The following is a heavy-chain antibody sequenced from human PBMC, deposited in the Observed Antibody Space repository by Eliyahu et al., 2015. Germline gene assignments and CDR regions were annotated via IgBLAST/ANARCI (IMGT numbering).Heavy chain of an antibody. CDR3: ARDGEETYYDFWXGYYYYYYGMDV. CDR2: INPSGGXT. CDR1: GYTFTSYX. D-gene: IGHD3-3*01. J-gene: IGHJ6*02. V-gene: IGHV1-46*01. Sequence: QVQLVQSGAEVKKPGASVKVSCKASGYTFTSYXMHWVRQAPGQGLEWMGIINPSGGXTSYAQKFQGRVTMTRDTSTSTVYMELSSLRSEDTAVYYCARDGEETYYDFWXGYYYYYYGMDVWGQGTTVTVSS.